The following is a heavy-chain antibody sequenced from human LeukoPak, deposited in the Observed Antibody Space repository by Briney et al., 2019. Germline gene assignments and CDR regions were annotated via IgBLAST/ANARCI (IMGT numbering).Heavy chain of an antibody. CDR2: IYYSGST. J-gene: IGHJ3*02. Sequence: SETLSLTCTVSGGSISCGGYYWSWIRQHPGKGLEWIGYIYYSGSTYYNPSLKSRVTISVDTSKNQFSLKLSSVTAADTAVYYCARDPRMEYCSSTSCYGRVGAFDIWGQGTMVTVSS. D-gene: IGHD2-2*01. V-gene: IGHV4-31*03. CDR3: ARDPRMEYCSSTSCYGRVGAFDI. CDR1: GGSISCGGYY.